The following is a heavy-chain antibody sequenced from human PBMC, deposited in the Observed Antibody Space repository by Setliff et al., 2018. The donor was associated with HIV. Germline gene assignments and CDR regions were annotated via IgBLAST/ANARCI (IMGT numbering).Heavy chain of an antibody. V-gene: IGHV4-34*01. J-gene: IGHJ6*03. CDR3: AKGVAGLQYYYYYMDV. CDR2: ITHRGST. CDR1: GGSFSGYY. Sequence: LSLTCAVYGGSFSGYYWTWIRQPPGKGLEWIGEITHRGSTNYNPSLETRVTISVDTSKNQFSLKLSSVTAADTAVYYCAKGVAGLQYYYYYMDVWGKGTTVTVSS. D-gene: IGHD6-19*01.